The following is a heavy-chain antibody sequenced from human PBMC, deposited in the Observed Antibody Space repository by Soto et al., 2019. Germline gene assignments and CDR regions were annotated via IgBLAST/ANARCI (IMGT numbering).Heavy chain of an antibody. J-gene: IGHJ4*02. D-gene: IGHD1-26*01. CDR3: ARVEGGSYESRYFDY. V-gene: IGHV4-59*01. CDR2: IYYSGST. Sequence: SETLSLTCTVSGGSISSYYWSWIRQPPGKGLEWIGYIYYSGSTNYNPSLKSRVTISVDTSKNQFSLKLSSVTAADTAVYYCARVEGGSYESRYFDYWGQGTLVTVSS. CDR1: GGSISSYY.